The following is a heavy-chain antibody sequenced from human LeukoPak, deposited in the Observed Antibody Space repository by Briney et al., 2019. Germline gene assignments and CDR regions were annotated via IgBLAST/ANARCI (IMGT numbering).Heavy chain of an antibody. CDR3: SRDMSPAMDV. V-gene: IGHV3-30*03. CDR2: ISYDGSNK. CDR1: GGSFSGYY. Sequence: LSLTCAVYGGSFSGYYWSWIRQPPGKGLEWVAVISYDGSNKYYADSVKGRFTISRDISKNTLYPQMNSLRAEDTAMYYCSRDMSPAMDVWGKGTTVTVSS. J-gene: IGHJ6*04. D-gene: IGHD3-10*02.